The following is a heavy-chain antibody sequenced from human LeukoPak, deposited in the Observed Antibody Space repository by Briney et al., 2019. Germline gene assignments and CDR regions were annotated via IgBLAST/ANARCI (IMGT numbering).Heavy chain of an antibody. Sequence: SETLSLTCTVSGYSISSGYYWGWIRQPPGKGLEWIGSIYHSGSTYYNPSLKSRVTISVDNSQNHFSLELSSVTAADTAVYYCASARWDNWGQGILVTVSS. V-gene: IGHV4-38-2*02. D-gene: IGHD5-24*01. CDR3: ASARWDN. CDR2: IYHSGST. J-gene: IGHJ4*02. CDR1: GYSISSGYY.